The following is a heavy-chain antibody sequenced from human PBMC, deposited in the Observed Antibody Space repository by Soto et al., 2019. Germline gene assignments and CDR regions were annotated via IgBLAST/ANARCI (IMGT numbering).Heavy chain of an antibody. CDR3: AALGYCSGGSCYGHDDAFDI. Sequence: GGSLRLSCAASGFTFSDYYMSWIRQAPGKGLEWVSYISSSGSTIYYADSVKGRSTTSRDNAKNSLYLQMNSLRAEDTAVYYCAALGYCSGGSCYGHDDAFDIWGQGTMVTVSS. V-gene: IGHV3-11*01. CDR1: GFTFSDYY. D-gene: IGHD2-15*01. J-gene: IGHJ3*02. CDR2: ISSSGSTI.